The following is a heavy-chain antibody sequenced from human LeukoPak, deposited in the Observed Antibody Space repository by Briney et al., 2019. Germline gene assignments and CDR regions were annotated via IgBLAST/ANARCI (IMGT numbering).Heavy chain of an antibody. J-gene: IGHJ4*02. V-gene: IGHV3-23*01. D-gene: IGHD2-15*01. CDR1: GFTFDDYG. CDR3: AKAPVTTCSGAYCYPFDY. Sequence: PGGSLRLSCAASGFTFDDYGMSWVRQGPGKGREWVSAISVSGNTYHADPVKGGFTISRDSYKNTLYLQMNSLRAEDAAVYYCAKAPVTTCSGAYCYPFDYWGQGTLVTVSS. CDR2: ISVSGNT.